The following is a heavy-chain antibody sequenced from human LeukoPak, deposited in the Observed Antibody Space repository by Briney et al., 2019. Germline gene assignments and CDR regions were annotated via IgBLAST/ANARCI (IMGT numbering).Heavy chain of an antibody. CDR2: TSGSGVNS. Sequence: GGSLRLSCAASGFTLRSYDMSWVRQAPGKGLEWVAATSGSGVNSYYADSVRGRFTISRDNSQNTLYLQMDSLRGEDTALYYCAKEYSGYDFDYWGQGTLVTVSS. V-gene: IGHV3-23*01. CDR1: GFTLRSYD. D-gene: IGHD5-12*01. J-gene: IGHJ4*02. CDR3: AKEYSGYDFDY.